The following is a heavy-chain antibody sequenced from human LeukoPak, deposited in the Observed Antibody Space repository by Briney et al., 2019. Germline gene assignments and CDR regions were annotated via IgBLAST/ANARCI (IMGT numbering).Heavy chain of an antibody. Sequence: GGSLRLSCEASGFTFSSYAMSWVRQAPGKGLEWVSGITGSGSTFYADSVKGRFTISRDISKNTLYLQMNSLRAEDTAVYYCAKDIRRSEDYWGQGTLVTVSS. V-gene: IGHV3-23*01. D-gene: IGHD2-21*01. CDR3: AKDIRRSEDY. CDR1: GFTFSSYA. CDR2: ITGSGST. J-gene: IGHJ4*02.